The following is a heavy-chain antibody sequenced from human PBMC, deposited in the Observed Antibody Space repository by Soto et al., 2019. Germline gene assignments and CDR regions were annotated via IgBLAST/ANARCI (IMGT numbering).Heavy chain of an antibody. Sequence: QVQLVQSGAEVKKPGSSVKVSCKASGGTFSSYAISWVRQAPGQGLEWMGGIIPIFGTANYAQKFPGRVTITADESTSTAYMELRSLGSEDTAVYYCSREPSNHSGGYYLPRYYFAYWGQRTLVTVSS. V-gene: IGHV1-69*12. CDR3: SREPSNHSGGYYLPRYYFAY. CDR2: IIPIFGTA. J-gene: IGHJ4*02. CDR1: GGTFSSYA. D-gene: IGHD3-22*01.